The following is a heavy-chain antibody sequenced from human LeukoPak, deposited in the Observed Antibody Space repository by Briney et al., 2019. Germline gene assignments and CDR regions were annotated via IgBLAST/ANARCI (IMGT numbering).Heavy chain of an antibody. CDR1: GFTFSSYG. Sequence: GGSLRLSCAASGFTFSSYGMHWVRQAPGKGLDWVAFIHHDGSNKYYADSVRGRLTISRDNSKNALYLQMNSLRAEDTAVYFCARSITMIVDWFDPWGQGTLVTVSS. V-gene: IGHV3-30*02. D-gene: IGHD3-22*01. CDR2: IHHDGSNK. CDR3: ARSITMIVDWFDP. J-gene: IGHJ5*02.